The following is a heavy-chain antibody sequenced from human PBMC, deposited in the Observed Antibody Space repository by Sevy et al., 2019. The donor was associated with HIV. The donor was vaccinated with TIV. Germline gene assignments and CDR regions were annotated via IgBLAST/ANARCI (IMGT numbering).Heavy chain of an antibody. CDR3: AKSYFGSGTSYGMDL. CDR2: IRQDGSEK. V-gene: IGHV3-7*01. CDR1: GFTFRNFW. Sequence: AGSLRLSCAVSGFTFRNFWMSWVRQAPGKALEWVANIRQDGSEKYYVDSVRGRFTISRDNAKNSLFLQLNSLRADDTAIYYCAKSYFGSGTSYGMDLWGRGTTVTVSS. J-gene: IGHJ6*02. D-gene: IGHD3-10*01.